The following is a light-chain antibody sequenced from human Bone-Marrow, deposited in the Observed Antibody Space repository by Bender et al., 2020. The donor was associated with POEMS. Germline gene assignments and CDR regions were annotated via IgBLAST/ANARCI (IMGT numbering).Light chain of an antibody. CDR2: EDK. Sequence: LTQPHSVSESPGKTVTISCTRSSGTITTNYVQWYQQRPGSAPTLLIYEDKQRPSGVPDRFSGSVDSSSNSASLTISGLKTEDEADYYCQSFEDFVVFGGGTRLTVL. V-gene: IGLV6-57*03. J-gene: IGLJ7*01. CDR1: SGTITTNY. CDR3: QSFEDFVV.